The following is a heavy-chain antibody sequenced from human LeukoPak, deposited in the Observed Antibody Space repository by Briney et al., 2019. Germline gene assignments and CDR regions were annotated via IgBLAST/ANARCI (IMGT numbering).Heavy chain of an antibody. D-gene: IGHD6-6*01. CDR3: ATPLGTSSDY. Sequence: GGSLRLSCAASGFTFSSYSMSWVRQAPGKGLEWVSAISGSGGSTYYADSVKGWFTISRDNSKSTLYLQMNSLRAEDTAVYYCATPLGTSSDYWGQGTLVTVSS. J-gene: IGHJ4*02. CDR2: ISGSGGST. V-gene: IGHV3-23*01. CDR1: GFTFSSYS.